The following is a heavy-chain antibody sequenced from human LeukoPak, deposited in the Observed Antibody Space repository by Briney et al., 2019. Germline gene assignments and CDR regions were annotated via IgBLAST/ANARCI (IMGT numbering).Heavy chain of an antibody. CDR3: ARGPDIVVVPAAKDGWYFDL. CDR1: GFTFSSYG. CDR2: ISSSSSTI. Sequence: GGSLRLSCAASGFTFSSYGMNWVRQAPGKGLEWVSYISSSSSTIYYADSVKGRFTISRDNAKNSLYLQMNSLRAEDTAVYYCARGPDIVVVPAAKDGWYFDLWGRGTLVTVSS. J-gene: IGHJ2*01. D-gene: IGHD2-2*01. V-gene: IGHV3-48*04.